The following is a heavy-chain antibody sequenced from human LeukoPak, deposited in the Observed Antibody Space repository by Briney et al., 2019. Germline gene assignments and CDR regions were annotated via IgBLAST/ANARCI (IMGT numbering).Heavy chain of an antibody. CDR2: INHSGST. D-gene: IGHD3-9*01. J-gene: IGHJ4*02. CDR1: GGPFSGYY. V-gene: IGHV4-34*01. Sequence: KPSETLSLTCAVYGGPFSGYYWSWIRQPPGKGLEWIGEINHSGSTNYNPSLKSRVTISVDTSKNQFSLKLSSVTAADTAVYYCARPNILTGYYPWGQGTLVTVSS. CDR3: ARPNILTGYYP.